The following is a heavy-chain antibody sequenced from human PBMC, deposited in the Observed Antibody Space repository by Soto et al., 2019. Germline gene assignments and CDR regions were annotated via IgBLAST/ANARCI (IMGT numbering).Heavy chain of an antibody. J-gene: IGHJ6*02. CDR2: IFSSGTT. D-gene: IGHD3-16*01. CDR1: GVPVNDYF. V-gene: IGHV4-30-4*02. Sequence: SETLSLTCTVSGVPVNDYFWSWVRQAPGKGLEWIGYIFSSGTTYYNPSLKSRLTMSLDTSQNQFSLKLNSVTAADTAVYFCARVPSPFDFYYAMDVWGQGTTVTVSS. CDR3: ARVPSPFDFYYAMDV.